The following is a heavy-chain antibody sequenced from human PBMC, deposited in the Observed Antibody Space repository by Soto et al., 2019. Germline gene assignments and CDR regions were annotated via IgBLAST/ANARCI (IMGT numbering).Heavy chain of an antibody. J-gene: IGHJ4*02. V-gene: IGHV5-51*01. CDR1: GYTFSKYW. D-gene: IGHD3-10*01. CDR2: IYPGDSDA. CDR3: ARQGGEYNTMSDY. Sequence: GASLKISCKGSGYTFSKYWIGWVRQTPGKGLEWMGMIYPGDSDARYSPSFEGQVTFSVDKSINTAYLQWNSLKASNTAMYYCARQGGEYNTMSDYWGQGTLVTVSS.